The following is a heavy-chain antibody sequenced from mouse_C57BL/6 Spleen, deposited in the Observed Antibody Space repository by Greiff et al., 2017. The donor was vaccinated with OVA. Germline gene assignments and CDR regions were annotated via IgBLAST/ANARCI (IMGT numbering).Heavy chain of an antibody. D-gene: IGHD2-3*01. Sequence: VKLQESGPGLVAPSQSLSITCTVSGFSLTSYGVHWVRQPPGKGLEWLVVIWSDGSTTYNSALKSRLSISKDNSKSQVFLKMNSLQTDDTAMYYCARQRYDGYYYDAMDDWGQGTSVTV. J-gene: IGHJ4*01. CDR1: GFSLTSYG. CDR2: IWSDGST. CDR3: ARQRYDGYYYDAMDD. V-gene: IGHV2-6-1*01.